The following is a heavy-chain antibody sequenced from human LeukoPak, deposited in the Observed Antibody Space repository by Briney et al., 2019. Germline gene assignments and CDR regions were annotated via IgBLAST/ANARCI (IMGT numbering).Heavy chain of an antibody. CDR3: AKATTNLYFDY. Sequence: GGSLRLSCAASGFTFSSYAMTWVRQAPGKGLKWVSSASDSGGSTDYADSVKGRFTISRDNPKNTLYLQMNSLRAEDTAIYYCAKATTNLYFDYWGQGTLVTVSS. J-gene: IGHJ4*02. CDR2: ASDSGGST. CDR1: GFTFSSYA. V-gene: IGHV3-23*01. D-gene: IGHD1-26*01.